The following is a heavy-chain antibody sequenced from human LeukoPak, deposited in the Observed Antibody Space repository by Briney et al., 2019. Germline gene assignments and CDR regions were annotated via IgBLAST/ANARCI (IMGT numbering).Heavy chain of an antibody. D-gene: IGHD5/OR15-5a*01. V-gene: IGHV4-4*07. CDR1: GGSISSYY. CDR2: IYASGST. CDR3: ARDIGYSVIN. Sequence: PSETLSLTCAVSGGSISSYYWNWIRQPAGKGLEWIGRIYASGSTNNPSLKTRVTMSLDTSKNQFSLKLSSVTAAATAVYYCARDIGYSVINWGQGTLVTVSS. J-gene: IGHJ4*02.